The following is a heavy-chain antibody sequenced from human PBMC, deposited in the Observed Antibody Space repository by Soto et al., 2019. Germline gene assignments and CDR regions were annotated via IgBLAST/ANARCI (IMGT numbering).Heavy chain of an antibody. CDR2: INHSGST. CDR3: ARAPNYVPPPLYYYYYGMDV. V-gene: IGHV4-34*01. Sequence: SETLSRTCAVYGVSFSGYYWSWIRHPPGKGLYWIGEINHSGSTNYNPSLKSRVTISVDTPKNQFSLKLSSVTAADTAVYYCARAPNYVPPPLYYYYYGMDVWGQGTTVTLSS. CDR1: GVSFSGYY. D-gene: IGHD1-7*01. J-gene: IGHJ6*02.